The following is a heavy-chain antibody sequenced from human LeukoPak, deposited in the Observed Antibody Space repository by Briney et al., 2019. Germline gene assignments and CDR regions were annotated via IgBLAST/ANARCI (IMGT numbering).Heavy chain of an antibody. CDR1: GGSISSGSYY. V-gene: IGHV4-61*02. Sequence: SETLSLTCTVSGGSISSGSYYWSWIRQPAGKGLEWIGRIYTSGSTNYNPSLRSRVTISVDTSKNQFSLKLSSVTAADTAVYYCARATGYYYGMDVWGQGTTVTVSS. CDR2: IYTSGST. J-gene: IGHJ6*02. D-gene: IGHD3-10*01. CDR3: ARATGYYYGMDV.